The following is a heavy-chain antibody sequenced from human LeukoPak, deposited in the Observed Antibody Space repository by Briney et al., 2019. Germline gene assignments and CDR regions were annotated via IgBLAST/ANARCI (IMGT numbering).Heavy chain of an antibody. CDR2: IYYSGST. CDR3: VRQRGVRGWYFDL. J-gene: IGHJ2*01. V-gene: IGHV4-59*08. CDR1: GGSISSYY. Sequence: SETLSLTCTVSGGSISSYYWSWIRQPPGKGLEWIGYIYYSGSTNYNPSLKSRVTISLDTSKNQFSLKLSSVTAADTAVYYCVRQRGVRGWYFDLWGRGTLVTASS. D-gene: IGHD3-10*01.